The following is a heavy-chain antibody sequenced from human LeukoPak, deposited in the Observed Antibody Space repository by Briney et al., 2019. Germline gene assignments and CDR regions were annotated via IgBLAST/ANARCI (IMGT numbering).Heavy chain of an antibody. J-gene: IGHJ3*02. CDR2: ISSSSSTI. CDR3: ARDPAFDI. Sequence: PGGSLRLSRAASGFTFSSYSMNWVRQAPGKGLEWVSYISSSSSTIYYADSVKGRFTISRDNAKNSLYLQMNSLRAEDTAVYYCARDPAFDIWGQGTMVTVSS. V-gene: IGHV3-48*01. CDR1: GFTFSSYS.